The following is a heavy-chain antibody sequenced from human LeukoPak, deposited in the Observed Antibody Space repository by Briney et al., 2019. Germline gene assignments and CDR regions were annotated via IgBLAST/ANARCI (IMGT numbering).Heavy chain of an antibody. CDR1: GYTFTSYG. CDR2: IRAYNGNT. D-gene: IGHD3-3*01. V-gene: IGHV1-18*01. CDR3: ARVGSLGYDFWSGYQHFDY. Sequence: ASVKVSCKASGYTFTSYGISWVRQAPGQGLEWMGWIRAYNGNTNYAQKLQGRVTMTTDTSTSTAYMELRSLRSDDTAVYYCARVGSLGYDFWSGYQHFDYWGQGTLVTVSS. J-gene: IGHJ4*02.